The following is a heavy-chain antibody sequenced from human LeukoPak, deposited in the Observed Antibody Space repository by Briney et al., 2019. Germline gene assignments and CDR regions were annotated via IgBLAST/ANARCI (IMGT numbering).Heavy chain of an antibody. Sequence: ASVTVSCKASGFTFSGYYVNWVRQAPGQGLEWMGWIIANSGYTNSAPKFQGRVTMTRDTSLTTACMELSGLSFDDTAVYYCARDPVDSHGYDELHDAFDIWGQGTMVTVSS. CDR2: IIANSGYT. CDR3: ARDPVDSHGYDELHDAFDI. J-gene: IGHJ3*02. CDR1: GFTFSGYY. V-gene: IGHV1-2*02. D-gene: IGHD5-12*01.